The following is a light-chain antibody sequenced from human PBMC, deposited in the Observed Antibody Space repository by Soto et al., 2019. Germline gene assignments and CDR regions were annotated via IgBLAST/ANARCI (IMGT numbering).Light chain of an antibody. Sequence: DIQLTQSPSFLSASVGDRVTITCRASQGITNYLAWYQQEPGKAPKLLIYLASTLQSGVPSRFRGSGSGTEFTLTISSLQPEDFATYYCQQVDSFPVTFGQGTRLEIK. J-gene: IGKJ5*01. CDR1: QGITNY. V-gene: IGKV1-9*01. CDR2: LAS. CDR3: QQVDSFPVT.